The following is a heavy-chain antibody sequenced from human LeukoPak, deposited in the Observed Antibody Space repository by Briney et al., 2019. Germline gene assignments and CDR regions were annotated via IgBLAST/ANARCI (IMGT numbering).Heavy chain of an antibody. CDR2: ISSSSTTI. V-gene: IGHV3-48*01. CDR3: AKEEAAMVIAGWFDP. D-gene: IGHD5-18*01. CDR1: GFSLNTYS. J-gene: IGHJ5*02. Sequence: PGGSLRLSCAASGFSLNTYSMNWVRQAPGKGLEWVSYISSSSTTIYYADSVKGRFTISRDNSKNTLYLQMNSLRAEDTAVYYCAKEEAAMVIAGWFDPWGQGTLVTVSS.